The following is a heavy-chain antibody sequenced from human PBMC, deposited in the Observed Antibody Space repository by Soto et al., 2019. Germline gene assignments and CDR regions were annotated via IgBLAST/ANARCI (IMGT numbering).Heavy chain of an antibody. Sequence: SETLSLTCTVSGGSLTGSSYWGWIRQPPGKGLEWIGYIYYSGSTNYNPSLKSRVTISVDTSKNQFSLKLSSVTAADTAVYYCARVWGGAFDIWGQGTMVTVSS. D-gene: IGHD3-10*01. CDR3: ARVWGGAFDI. CDR2: IYYSGST. V-gene: IGHV4-61*01. CDR1: GGSLTGSSY. J-gene: IGHJ3*02.